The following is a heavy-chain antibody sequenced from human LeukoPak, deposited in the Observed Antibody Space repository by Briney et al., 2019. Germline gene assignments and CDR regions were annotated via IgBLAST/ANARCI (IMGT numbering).Heavy chain of an antibody. CDR2: ISGSGDRT. J-gene: IGHJ6*03. CDR3: AKDHGSWAYYYYMDV. CDR1: GFTFSNYG. D-gene: IGHD6-13*01. V-gene: IGHV3-23*01. Sequence: GGSQRLSCAASGFTFSNYGMSWVRQAPGKGLEWVSSISGSGDRTYYVDSVKGRFTISRDNSKNTLYLQMNSLRAEDTAVYYCAKDHGSWAYYYYMDVWGKGTTVTISS.